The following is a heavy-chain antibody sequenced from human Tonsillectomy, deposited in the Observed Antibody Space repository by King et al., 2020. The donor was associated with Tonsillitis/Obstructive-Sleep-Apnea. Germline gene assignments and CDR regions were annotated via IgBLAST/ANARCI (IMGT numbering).Heavy chain of an antibody. V-gene: IGHV4-4*02. CDR1: GGSISSSNW. CDR2: IYHSGST. Sequence: QMQLQESGPGLVKPSGTLSLTCAVSGGSISSSNWWSWVRQPPGKGLEWIGEIYHSGSTNYNPSLKSRVTISVDKSKNQFSLKLSSVTAADTAVYYFARVLRVVVPAAISYYYYYMDVWGKGTTVTVSS. J-gene: IGHJ6*03. CDR3: ARVLRVVVPAAISYYYYYMDV. D-gene: IGHD2-2*01.